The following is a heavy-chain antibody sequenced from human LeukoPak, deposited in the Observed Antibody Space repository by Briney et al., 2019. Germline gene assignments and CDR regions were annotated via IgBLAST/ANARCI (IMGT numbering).Heavy chain of an antibody. V-gene: IGHV4-31*03. J-gene: IGHJ6*02. CDR1: GGSISSGGYY. CDR3: ARDRGRGYYYYGMDV. CDR2: IYYSGST. Sequence: SETLSLTCTVAGGSISSGGYYWSWVRQHPGKGLEWIGYIYYSGSTYYNPSLKSRVTISVDTSKNQFSLKLSSVTAADTAVYYCARDRGRGYYYYGMDVWGQGTTVTVSS.